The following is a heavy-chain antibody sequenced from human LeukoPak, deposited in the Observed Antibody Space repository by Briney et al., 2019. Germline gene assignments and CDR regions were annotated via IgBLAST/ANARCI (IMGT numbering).Heavy chain of an antibody. D-gene: IGHD3-22*01. CDR1: GFTFSSYW. CDR3: AKGPSHYDSSGYYDY. V-gene: IGHV3-74*01. J-gene: IGHJ4*02. Sequence: GGSLRLSCAASGFTFSSYWMHWVRHAPGKGLVWVSRINTDGSSTSYADSVKGRFTISRDNAKNTLYLQMNSLRAEDTAVYYCAKGPSHYDSSGYYDYWGQGTLVTVSS. CDR2: INTDGSST.